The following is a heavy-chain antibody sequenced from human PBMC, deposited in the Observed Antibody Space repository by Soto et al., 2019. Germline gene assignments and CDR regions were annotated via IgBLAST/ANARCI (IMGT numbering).Heavy chain of an antibody. CDR3: AHMGTRVYSGHDYFDY. CDR2: IYWDDDK. J-gene: IGHJ4*02. V-gene: IGHV2-5*02. D-gene: IGHD5-12*01. Sequence: QITLKESGPTLVKPTQTLTLTCTFSGFSLRTSGVGVGWIRQPPGKALEWLALIYWDDDKRYSPSLKSRLTITKDTSKNQVVLTMTNMDPVDTATYYCAHMGTRVYSGHDYFDYWGQGTLVTVSS. CDR1: GFSLRTSGVG.